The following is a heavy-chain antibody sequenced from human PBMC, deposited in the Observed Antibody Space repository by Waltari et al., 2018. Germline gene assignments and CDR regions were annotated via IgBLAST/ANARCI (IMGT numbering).Heavy chain of an antibody. CDR2: INPSGGST. Sequence: QVQLVQSGAEVKKPGASVKVSCKASGYTFTSYYMHWLRQSPGQGLEWMGIINPSGGSTSYAQKFQGRVTMTRDTSTSTVYMELSSLRSEDTAVYYCARDPGRLRTPYWYFDLWGRGTLVTVSS. V-gene: IGHV1-46*01. CDR1: GYTFTSYY. D-gene: IGHD5-12*01. J-gene: IGHJ2*01. CDR3: ARDPGRLRTPYWYFDL.